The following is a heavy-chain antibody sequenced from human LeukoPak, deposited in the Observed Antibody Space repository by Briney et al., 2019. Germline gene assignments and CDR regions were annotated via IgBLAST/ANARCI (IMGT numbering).Heavy chain of an antibody. J-gene: IGHJ4*02. CDR1: AFTFSSES. D-gene: IGHD6-19*01. Sequence: GESLTLSCAPAAFTFSSESMNWVRQAEGKGREWDSSISSSSSYIYYADSVKGRFTISRDNAKNSLYLQMNSLRAEDTAVYYCARRFRYSSGWYGDYWGQGTLVTVSS. V-gene: IGHV3-21*01. CDR3: ARRFRYSSGWYGDY. CDR2: ISSSSSYI.